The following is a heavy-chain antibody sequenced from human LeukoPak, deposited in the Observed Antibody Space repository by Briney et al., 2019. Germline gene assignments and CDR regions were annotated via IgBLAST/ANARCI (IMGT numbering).Heavy chain of an antibody. D-gene: IGHD5-24*01. V-gene: IGHV4-30-2*01. CDR1: GGSISSGGYS. J-gene: IGHJ4*02. CDR3: ARDPGIWQQLGYFDY. CDR2: IYHSGST. Sequence: SETLSLTCAVSGGSISSGGYSWSWIRQPPGKGLEWIGYIYHSGSTYYNPSLKSRVTISVDRSKNQFSLRLSSVTAADTAVYYCARDPGIWQQLGYFDYWGQGSLVTVSS.